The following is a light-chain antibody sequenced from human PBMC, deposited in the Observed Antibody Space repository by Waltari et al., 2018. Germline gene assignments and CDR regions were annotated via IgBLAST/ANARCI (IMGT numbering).Light chain of an antibody. V-gene: IGKV3-20*01. CDR3: QKYGTLPAT. CDR2: DAS. CDR1: QSVSRT. J-gene: IGKJ1*01. Sequence: DIVLTQSPGTLSLSPGERATLSCRASQSVSRTLAWYQQKPGQAPRLLIYDASIRATGIPDRFSGSGSGTDFSLTISRLEPEEFAVYYCQKYGTLPATFGQGTKVELK.